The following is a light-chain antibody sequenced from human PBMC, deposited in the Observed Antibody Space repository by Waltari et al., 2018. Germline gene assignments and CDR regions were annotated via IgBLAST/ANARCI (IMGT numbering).Light chain of an antibody. CDR3: QKYERLPAT. CDR1: QSIGRS. Sequence: EIVFTQSPGTLSLSLGDRATLSCRASQSIGRSVVWYQQRPGQAPRLLIYDISRRATGIPDRFSGSGYGTDFSLTISRLEPEDFAVYYCQKYERLPATFGQGTTVEIK. CDR2: DIS. J-gene: IGKJ1*01. V-gene: IGKV3-20*01.